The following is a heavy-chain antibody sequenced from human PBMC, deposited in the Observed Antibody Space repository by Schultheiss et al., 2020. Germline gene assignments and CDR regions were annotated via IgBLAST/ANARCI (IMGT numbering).Heavy chain of an antibody. V-gene: IGHV7-4-1*02. CDR2: INTNTGNP. CDR3: ARGSYGDYVGWFDP. CDR1: GYTFTSYA. J-gene: IGHJ5*02. Sequence: ASVKVSCKASGYTFTSYAMNWVRQAPGQGLEWMGWINTNTGNPTYAQGFTGRFVFSLDTSVSTAYLQISSLKAEDTAVYYCARGSYGDYVGWFDPWGQGTLVTVSS. D-gene: IGHD4-17*01.